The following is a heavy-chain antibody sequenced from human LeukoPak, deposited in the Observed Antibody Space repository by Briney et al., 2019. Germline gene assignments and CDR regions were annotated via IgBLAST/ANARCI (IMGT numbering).Heavy chain of an antibody. D-gene: IGHD2-2*01. CDR1: GFTFSTYA. CDR3: TRDRPAAKGDY. CDR2: IKQDESEK. V-gene: IGHV3-7*03. J-gene: IGHJ4*02. Sequence: PGGSLRLSCAASGFTFSTYAMNWVRQAPGKGLEWVANIKQDESEKYYVDSVKGRFTISRDNAKNSLYLQMNSLRAEDTAVYYCTRDRPAAKGDYWGQGTLVTVSS.